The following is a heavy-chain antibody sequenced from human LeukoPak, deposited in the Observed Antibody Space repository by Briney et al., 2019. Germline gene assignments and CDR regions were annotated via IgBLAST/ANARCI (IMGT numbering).Heavy chain of an antibody. CDR2: INSDGSST. V-gene: IGHV3-74*01. CDR3: ARRVRGNYYMDV. Sequence: GGSLRLSCAASGFTFSSYWMHWVRQAPGKGLGWVSRINSDGSSTSYADSVKGRFTIYRDNAKNTLYLQMNSLRAEDTAVYYCARRVRGNYYMDVWGKGTTVTVSS. J-gene: IGHJ6*03. D-gene: IGHD3-10*01. CDR1: GFTFSSYW.